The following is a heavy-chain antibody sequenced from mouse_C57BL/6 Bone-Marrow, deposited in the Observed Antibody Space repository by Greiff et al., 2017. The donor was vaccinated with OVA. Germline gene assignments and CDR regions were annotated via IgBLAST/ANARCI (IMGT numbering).Heavy chain of an antibody. CDR2: ISSGGSYT. CDR3: ARHGYHYFDY. D-gene: IGHD2-2*01. CDR1: GFTFSSYG. V-gene: IGHV5-6*01. Sequence: VQLKESGGDLVKPGGSLKLSCAASGFTFSSYGMSWVRQTPDKRLEWVATISSGGSYTYYPDSVKGRFTISRDNAKNTLYLQMSSLKSEDTAMYYCARHGYHYFDYWGQGTTLTVSS. J-gene: IGHJ2*01.